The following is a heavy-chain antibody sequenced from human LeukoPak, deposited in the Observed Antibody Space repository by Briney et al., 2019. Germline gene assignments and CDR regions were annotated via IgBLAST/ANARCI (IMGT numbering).Heavy chain of an antibody. Sequence: GGSLRLSCAASGFTFSSYGMHWVRQAPGKGLEWVAVIWYDGSNKYYADSVKGRFTISRDNSKNTLYLQMNSLRAEDTAVYYCARGGRFLWFGGDFWGPGTLVTVSS. D-gene: IGHD3-10*01. CDR2: IWYDGSNK. CDR1: GFTFSSYG. CDR3: ARGGRFLWFGGDF. J-gene: IGHJ4*02. V-gene: IGHV3-33*01.